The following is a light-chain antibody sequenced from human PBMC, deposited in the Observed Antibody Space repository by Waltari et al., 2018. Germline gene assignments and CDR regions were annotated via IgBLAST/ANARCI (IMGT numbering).Light chain of an antibody. CDR2: TTN. CDR1: SGSVSNDNY. CDR3: VLYLGESMYV. V-gene: IGLV8-61*01. Sequence: QTVVTQEPSFSVSPGGTVTLTCGLNSGSVSNDNYPNWFQQTPGQSPRTLMYTTNPRSAVVAGRFSGSILGNKAALIITGAPAEDEAEYYCVLYLGESMYVFGTGTKVTVL. J-gene: IGLJ1*01.